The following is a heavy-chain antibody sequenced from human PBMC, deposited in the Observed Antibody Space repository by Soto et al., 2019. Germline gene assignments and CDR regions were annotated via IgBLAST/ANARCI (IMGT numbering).Heavy chain of an antibody. CDR2: IRSKAYSSAT. CDR1: GFTFSDAA. Sequence: EVQLVESGGGLVQPGGSLTLSCAASGFTFSDAAIHWVRQASGKGLEWVGRIRSKAYSSATAYAASVKGRFTISRDESTNTAYLQMNGLKTEDTAVYYRTRHSVDYGGQGTLVTVFS. V-gene: IGHV3-73*01. J-gene: IGHJ4*02. CDR3: TRHSVDY.